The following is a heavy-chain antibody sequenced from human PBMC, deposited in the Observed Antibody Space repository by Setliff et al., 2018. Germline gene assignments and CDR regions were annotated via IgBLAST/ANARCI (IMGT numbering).Heavy chain of an antibody. J-gene: IGHJ4*02. CDR1: GYTFTTYY. V-gene: IGHV1-46*01. D-gene: IGHD1-26*01. CDR3: ARDTHQWDPLYFDS. Sequence: GASVKVSCKASGYTFTTYYMHWVRQAPGQGLEWMGIINPSGGYANYAQKFQGRVTMTRDTSANTAYVELRSLRSDDTAVYYCARDTHQWDPLYFDSWGQGTLVTVSS. CDR2: INPSGGYA.